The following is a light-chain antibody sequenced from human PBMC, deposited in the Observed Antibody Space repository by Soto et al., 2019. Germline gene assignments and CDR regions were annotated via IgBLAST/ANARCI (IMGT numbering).Light chain of an antibody. CDR3: CSSVGSPTYV. V-gene: IGLV2-23*02. CDR2: EVN. Sequence: QSVLTQPASVSGSPGQSITISCTGTSSNVGSYKLVSWYQQHPGKAPKLMIFEVNKRPSGVSNRFSGSKSGNTASLTISGLKVDDDAYYYCCSSVGSPTYVFGTGTKVTVL. J-gene: IGLJ1*01. CDR1: SSNVGSYKL.